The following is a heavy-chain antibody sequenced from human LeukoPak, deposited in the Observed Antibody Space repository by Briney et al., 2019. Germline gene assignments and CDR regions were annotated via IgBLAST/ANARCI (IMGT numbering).Heavy chain of an antibody. CDR2: IYYSGST. J-gene: IGHJ4*02. CDR3: ARGRSGHGGLDY. CDR1: GGSISSSNYY. D-gene: IGHD3-10*01. V-gene: IGHV4-39*07. Sequence: SETLSLTCTVSGGSISSSNYYWGWIRQPPGKGLEWIANIYYSGSTYYNPSLKSRVTISVDTSNNQFSLKLTSVTAADTAVYYCARGRSGHGGLDYWGQGTLVTVSS.